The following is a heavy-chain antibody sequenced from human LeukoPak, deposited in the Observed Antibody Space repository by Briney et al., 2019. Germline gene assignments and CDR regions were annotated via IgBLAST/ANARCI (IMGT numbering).Heavy chain of an antibody. J-gene: IGHJ4*02. Sequence: ASVKVSCKASGYTFTSYYMHWVRQATGQGLEWMGWMNPNSGNTGYAQKFQGRVTMTRNTSISTAYMELGSLRSEDTAVYYCARGGQWLVHWGQGTLVTVSS. CDR2: MNPNSGNT. V-gene: IGHV1-8*02. D-gene: IGHD6-19*01. CDR3: ARGGQWLVH. CDR1: GYTFTSYY.